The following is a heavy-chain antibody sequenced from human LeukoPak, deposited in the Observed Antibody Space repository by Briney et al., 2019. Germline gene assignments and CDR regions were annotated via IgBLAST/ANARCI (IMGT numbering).Heavy chain of an antibody. D-gene: IGHD3-10*01. CDR1: GGSISSYY. Sequence: SETLSLTCTVSGGSISSYYWSWIRQPPGKGLEWIGYIYYSGSTNYNPSLKSRVTISVDTSKNQFSLKLSSVTAADTAVYYCARYQRRVRGHYYYYMDVWGKGTTVTVSS. J-gene: IGHJ6*03. V-gene: IGHV4-59*12. CDR2: IYYSGST. CDR3: ARYQRRVRGHYYYYMDV.